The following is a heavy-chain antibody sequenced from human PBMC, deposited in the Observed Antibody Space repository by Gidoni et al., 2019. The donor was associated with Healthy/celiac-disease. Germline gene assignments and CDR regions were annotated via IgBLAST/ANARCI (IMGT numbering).Heavy chain of an antibody. CDR3: ARDHHSADYGDQAGGY. V-gene: IGHV3-30-3*01. Sequence: QVQLVESGGGVVQSGRSLRLSCAASGFTFSSYAMHWVRQAPGQGLEWVAVISYDGSNKYYADSVKGRFTISRDNSKNTLYLQMNSLRAEDTAVYYCARDHHSADYGDQAGGYWGQGTLVTVSS. J-gene: IGHJ4*02. CDR2: ISYDGSNK. D-gene: IGHD4-17*01. CDR1: GFTFSSYA.